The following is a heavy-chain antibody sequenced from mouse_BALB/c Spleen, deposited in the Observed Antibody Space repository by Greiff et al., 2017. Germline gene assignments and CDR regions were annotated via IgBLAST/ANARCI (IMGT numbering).Heavy chain of an antibody. V-gene: IGHV5-6*02. J-gene: IGHJ4*01. CDR1: GFTFSSYG. Sequence: DVMLVESGGDLVKPGGSLKLSCAASGFTFSSYGMSWVRQTPDKRLEWVATISSGGSYTYYPDSVKGRFTISRDNAKNTLYLQMSSLKSEDTAMYYCARHYYGSSLDAMDYWGQGTSVTVSS. CDR3: ARHYYGSSLDAMDY. CDR2: ISSGGSYT. D-gene: IGHD1-1*01.